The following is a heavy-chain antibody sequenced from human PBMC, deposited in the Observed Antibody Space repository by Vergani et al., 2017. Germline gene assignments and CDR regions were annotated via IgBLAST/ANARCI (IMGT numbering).Heavy chain of an antibody. J-gene: IGHJ4*02. CDR2: IYTSGST. CDR1: GGSISSGSYH. CDR3: ARQRPGSGWSPGDFDD. V-gene: IGHV4-61*02. D-gene: IGHD6-19*01. Sequence: QVQLQESGPGLVKPSQTLSLTCTVSGGSISSGSYHWSWIRQPAGKGLEWIGRIYTSGSTNYNPSLKSRVTMSVDTSKNQFSLKLSSVTAADTAVYFCARQRPGSGWSPGDFDDWGQGIRVTVSS.